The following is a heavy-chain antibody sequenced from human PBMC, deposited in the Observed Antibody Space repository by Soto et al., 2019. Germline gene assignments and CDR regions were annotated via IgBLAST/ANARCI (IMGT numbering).Heavy chain of an antibody. CDR2: ISYDGSNK. J-gene: IGHJ6*02. D-gene: IGHD6-13*01. Sequence: QVQLVESGGGVVQPGRSLRLSCAASGFTFSSYAMHWVRQAPGKGLEWVAVISYDGSNKYYADFVKGRFTISRDNSKNTLYLQMNSLRAEDTAVYYCARGLSSRSGRVEYYYGMDVWGQGTTVTVSS. V-gene: IGHV3-30-3*01. CDR3: ARGLSSRSGRVEYYYGMDV. CDR1: GFTFSSYA.